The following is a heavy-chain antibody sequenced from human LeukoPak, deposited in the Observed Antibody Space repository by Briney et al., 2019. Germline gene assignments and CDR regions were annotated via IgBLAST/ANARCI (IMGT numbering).Heavy chain of an antibody. J-gene: IGHJ4*02. CDR3: ARNYSSLPLGY. CDR2: IYSGGST. D-gene: IGHD3-16*01. Sequence: PGGSLRLSCAASGFTVSSNYMSWVRQAPGKGLEWVSVIYSGGSTYYADSVKGRFTISRDNSKNTLYLQMNSLRAEDTAVYYCARNYSSLPLGYWGQGTLVTVSS. V-gene: IGHV3-53*01. CDR1: GFTVSSNY.